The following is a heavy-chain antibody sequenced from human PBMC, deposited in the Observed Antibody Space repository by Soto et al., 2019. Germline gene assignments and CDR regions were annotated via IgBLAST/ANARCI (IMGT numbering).Heavy chain of an antibody. CDR3: ARGGAGRPDY. CDR1: GFTFSTYS. D-gene: IGHD6-13*01. J-gene: IGHJ4*02. CDR2: ISSRSDI. V-gene: IGHV3-21*01. Sequence: GGSLRLSCVGSGFTFSTYSINWVRQAPGKGLEWVSSISSRSDIYYADSVKGRFTISRDNAKNSVSLQMNSLRAEDTAVYYCARGGAGRPDYWGQGTQVTVSS.